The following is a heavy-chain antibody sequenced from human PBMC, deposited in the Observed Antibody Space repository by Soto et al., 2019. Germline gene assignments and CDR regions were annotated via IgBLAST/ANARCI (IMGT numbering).Heavy chain of an antibody. CDR1: GGSISSYY. Sequence: SETLSLTCTVSGGSISSYYWSWIRQPPGKGLEWIGYIYYSGSTNYNPSLKSRVTISVDTSKNQFSLKLSSVTAADTAVYYCARDYYDILTGYNWFDPWGQGTLVTVSS. D-gene: IGHD3-9*01. J-gene: IGHJ5*02. CDR3: ARDYYDILTGYNWFDP. CDR2: IYYSGST. V-gene: IGHV4-59*01.